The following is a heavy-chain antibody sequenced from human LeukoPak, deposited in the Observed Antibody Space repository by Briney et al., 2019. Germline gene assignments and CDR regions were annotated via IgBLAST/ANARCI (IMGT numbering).Heavy chain of an antibody. D-gene: IGHD2-21*02. CDR1: GYTFTSYG. J-gene: IGHJ4*02. V-gene: IGHV1-18*01. Sequence: ASVKVSCKASGYTFTSYGISWVRQAPGQGLEWMGWISAYNGNTNYAQKLQGRVTMTTDTSTSTAYMELRSLRSDDTAVYYCARDCAKWGGDCYSLDYWGQGTLVTVSS. CDR2: ISAYNGNT. CDR3: ARDCAKWGGDCYSLDY.